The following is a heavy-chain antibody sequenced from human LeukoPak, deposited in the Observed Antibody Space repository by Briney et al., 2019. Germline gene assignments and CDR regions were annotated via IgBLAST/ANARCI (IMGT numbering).Heavy chain of an antibody. CDR3: ARLASGSYGPLTPFDY. D-gene: IGHD1-26*01. CDR1: GRSISSYD. CDR2: IYYSGST. V-gene: IGHV4-59*08. J-gene: IGHJ4*02. Sequence: PSETLSLTGTAPGRSISSYDWSWSPQPPGKGLEWIVDIYYSGSTNYNPSLKSRVTISVDTSKNQFSLRLSSVTAADTAVYYSARLASGSYGPLTPFDYWGQGTLVTVSS.